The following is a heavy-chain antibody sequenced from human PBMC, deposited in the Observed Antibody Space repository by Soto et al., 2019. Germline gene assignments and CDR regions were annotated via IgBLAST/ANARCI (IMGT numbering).Heavy chain of an antibody. D-gene: IGHD6-25*01. J-gene: IGHJ4*02. V-gene: IGHV1-69*02. CDR3: ARGPLAGYSSGWYLVY. Sequence: QVQLVQSGAEVKKPGSSVKVSCKASGGTFSSYTISWVRQAPGQGLEWMGRIIPILGIANYAQKFQGRVTINANKSTSTANMELGSVRSEDTAVYYCARGPLAGYSSGWYLVYWGQGTLVTVSS. CDR2: IIPILGIA. CDR1: GGTFSSYT.